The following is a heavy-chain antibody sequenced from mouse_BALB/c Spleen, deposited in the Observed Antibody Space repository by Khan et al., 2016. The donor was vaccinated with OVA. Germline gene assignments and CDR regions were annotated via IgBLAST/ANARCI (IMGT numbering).Heavy chain of an antibody. J-gene: IGHJ3*01. CDR2: INPSAGYT. CDR3: ANHGSSSAWLTY. Sequence: QVQLKQSGAELAKPGASVKMSCKASGYTFTSYWMHWVKQRPGQGLEWIGYINPSAGYTEYNQSIKDKATLTADKSSSTAYMQLSSLTSEESAVYYCANHGSSSAWLTYWGQGTLVTVSA. CDR1: GYTFTSYW. V-gene: IGHV1-7*01. D-gene: IGHD1-1*01.